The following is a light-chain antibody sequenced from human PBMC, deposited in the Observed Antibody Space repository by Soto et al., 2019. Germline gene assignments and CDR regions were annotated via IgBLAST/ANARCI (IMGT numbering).Light chain of an antibody. J-gene: IGLJ1*01. CDR2: GNS. CDR3: QSYDRSLSGVYV. V-gene: IGLV1-40*01. Sequence: QSVLTQPPSVSGAPGQRVIISCTGSTSNIEAGYDVHWYQQLPTTAPKLLIYGNSNRPSGVPDRFSGSKSGTSASLAITVFQAEDEADYYCQSYDRSLSGVYVFGTGTKVTVL. CDR1: TSNIEAGYD.